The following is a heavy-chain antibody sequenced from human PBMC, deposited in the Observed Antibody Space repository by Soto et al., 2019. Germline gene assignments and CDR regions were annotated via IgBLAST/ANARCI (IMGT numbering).Heavy chain of an antibody. CDR1: GFTFRSYA. CDR2: IRVSGSST. Sequence: DVQLLESGGGLVQPGGSLRLSCAASGFTFRSYAMSWVRQAPGKGLEWVAGIRVSGSSTHYADSVKGQFTVSRDNSKNTLYLQMNRLTAEDTAVYNCAKEPVGPDWYFDLWGRGTLVTVSS. J-gene: IGHJ2*01. V-gene: IGHV3-23*01. CDR3: AKEPVGPDWYFDL.